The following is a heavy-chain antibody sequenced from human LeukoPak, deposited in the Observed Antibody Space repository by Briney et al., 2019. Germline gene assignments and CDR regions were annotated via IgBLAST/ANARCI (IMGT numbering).Heavy chain of an antibody. CDR2: INPNSGGT. D-gene: IGHD5-12*01. CDR3: AREGVATIGAGGYYYYGMDV. Sequence: GASVTVSCKASGYTFTGYYMHWVRQAPGQGLEWMGWINPNSGGTNYAQKFQGRGTMTRDTSISTAYMELSRLRSDDTAVYYCAREGVATIGAGGYYYYGMDVWGQGTTVTVSS. V-gene: IGHV1-2*02. J-gene: IGHJ6*02. CDR1: GYTFTGYY.